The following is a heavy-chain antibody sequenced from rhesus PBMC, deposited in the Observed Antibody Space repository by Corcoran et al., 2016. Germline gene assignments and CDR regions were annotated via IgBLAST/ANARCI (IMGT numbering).Heavy chain of an antibody. CDR2: IYGIGSST. CDR3: ARRPSGSLDY. V-gene: IGHV4-169*01. Sequence: QLQLQESGPGLVKPSETLSVTCAVSGGSISSSYWSWIRQAPGKGLEWIGYIYGIGSSTNYNPSLKGRVTITKDTAKNQFSLKLSSVTAADTAVYYCARRPSGSLDYWGQGVLVTVSS. CDR1: GGSISSSY. D-gene: IGHD6-25*01. J-gene: IGHJ4*01.